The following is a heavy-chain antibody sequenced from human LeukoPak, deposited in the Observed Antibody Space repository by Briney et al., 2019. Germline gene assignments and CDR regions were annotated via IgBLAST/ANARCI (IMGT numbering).Heavy chain of an antibody. J-gene: IGHJ4*02. CDR2: IKQDGSEK. V-gene: IGHV3-7*03. D-gene: IGHD3-10*01. CDR3: TRFGDYGEY. CDR1: GFTFSSYW. Sequence: HPGGSLRLSCAASGFTFSSYWMSWVRQAPGKGLEWVANIKQDGSEKYYVDSVKGRFTISRDNAKNSLYLQMNSLRAEDSALYYCTRFGDYGEYWGQGTLVTVSS.